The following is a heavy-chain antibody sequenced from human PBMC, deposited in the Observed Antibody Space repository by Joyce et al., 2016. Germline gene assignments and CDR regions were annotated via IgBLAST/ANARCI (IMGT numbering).Heavy chain of an antibody. Sequence: QVQLAQSGAEVKKPGASVTVACKASGYTFTDYYAHWVRQAPGQGHEWMGGIHRNMGGTEYPQKFHGRVSMIRDTSIRTAYMELTGLGSDDTAVYYCARGDLRTSSPFFWYFALWGRGTLVTVSS. D-gene: IGHD2-2*01. V-gene: IGHV1-2*02. CDR1: GYTFTDYY. J-gene: IGHJ2*01. CDR3: ARGDLRTSSPFFWYFAL. CDR2: IHRNMGGT.